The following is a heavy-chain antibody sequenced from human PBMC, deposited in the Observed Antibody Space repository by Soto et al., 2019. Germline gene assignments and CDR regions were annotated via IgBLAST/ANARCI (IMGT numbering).Heavy chain of an antibody. CDR1: DGSFGGYD. CDR3: ARSGYCSSTSCPHNLYYFDY. CDR2: INHSGST. J-gene: IGHJ4*02. V-gene: IGHV4-34*01. D-gene: IGHD2-2*01. Sequence: SETMCLTCAVYDGSFGGYDWRWIRQPPGKGLEWIGEINHSGSTNYNPSLKSRVTISVDTSKNQFSLKLSSVTAADTAVYYCARSGYCSSTSCPHNLYYFDYWGQGTLVTVSS.